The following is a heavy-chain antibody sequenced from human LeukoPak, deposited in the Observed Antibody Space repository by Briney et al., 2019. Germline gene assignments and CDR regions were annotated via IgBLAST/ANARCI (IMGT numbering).Heavy chain of an antibody. Sequence: PSETLSLTCTVSGGSISSGGYYWSWIRQHPGKGLEWIGYIYYSGSTYYNPPLKSRVTISVDTSKNQFSLKLSSVTAADTAVYYCARVAPRSGPRWLPFDYWGQGTLVTVSS. V-gene: IGHV4-31*03. CDR1: GGSISSGGYY. CDR3: ARVAPRSGPRWLPFDY. J-gene: IGHJ4*02. CDR2: IYYSGST. D-gene: IGHD5-24*01.